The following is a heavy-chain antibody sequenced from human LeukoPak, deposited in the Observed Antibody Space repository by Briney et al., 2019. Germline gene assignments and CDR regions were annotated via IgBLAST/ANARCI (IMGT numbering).Heavy chain of an antibody. CDR3: ARFKVGTNTTQKNAFDI. CDR1: GFTFSNYA. J-gene: IGHJ3*02. V-gene: IGHV3-30*01. Sequence: PGGSLRLSCAASGFTFSNYAMHWVRQAPGKGLEWVAVISFDATKEYFGKSVKGRFTNSRDNSKATLYLQMHRLRIEDTALYFCARFKVGTNTTQKNAFDIWGRGTVVAVSS. D-gene: IGHD1-1*01. CDR2: ISFDATKE.